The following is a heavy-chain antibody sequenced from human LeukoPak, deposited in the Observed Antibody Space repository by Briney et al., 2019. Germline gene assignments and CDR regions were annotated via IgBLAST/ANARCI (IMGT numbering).Heavy chain of an antibody. CDR2: ISGSGGST. CDR3: AKLDFIAVAGTVDY. Sequence: PGGSLRLSCATSGFTFSSYAMSWVRQAPGKGLEWVSAISGSGGSTYYADSVKGRFTISRDNSKNTLYLQMNSLRAEDTAVYYCAKLDFIAVAGTVDYWGQGTLVTVSS. V-gene: IGHV3-23*01. CDR1: GFTFSSYA. D-gene: IGHD6-19*01. J-gene: IGHJ4*02.